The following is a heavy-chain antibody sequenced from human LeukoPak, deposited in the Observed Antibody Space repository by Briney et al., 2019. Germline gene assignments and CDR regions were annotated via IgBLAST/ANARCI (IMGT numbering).Heavy chain of an antibody. V-gene: IGHV4-38-2*02. CDR1: GASISSDWY. Sequence: SETLSLTCTVSGASISSDWYWGWVRQPPGNGLEWIGAIYRNRDTYYNPSLKSRVTISLDTSKNQFSLRLNSVTAADTAVYYCARAKRDYYDNSGYESYYYFMDVWGKGTTVTVSS. CDR2: IYRNRDT. CDR3: ARAKRDYYDNSGYESYYYFMDV. J-gene: IGHJ6*03. D-gene: IGHD3-22*01.